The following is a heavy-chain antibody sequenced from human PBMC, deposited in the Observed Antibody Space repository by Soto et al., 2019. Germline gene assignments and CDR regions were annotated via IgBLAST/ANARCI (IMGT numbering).Heavy chain of an antibody. Sequence: SETLSLTCTVSGGSISSSSYYWGWIRQPPGKGLEWIGSIYYSGSTYYNPSLKSRVTISVDTSKNQFSLKLSSVTAADTAVYYCARHIMAAAGTSSAFDIWGQGTMVTVSS. CDR1: GGSISSSSYY. V-gene: IGHV4-39*01. CDR2: IYYSGST. CDR3: ARHIMAAAGTSSAFDI. D-gene: IGHD6-13*01. J-gene: IGHJ3*02.